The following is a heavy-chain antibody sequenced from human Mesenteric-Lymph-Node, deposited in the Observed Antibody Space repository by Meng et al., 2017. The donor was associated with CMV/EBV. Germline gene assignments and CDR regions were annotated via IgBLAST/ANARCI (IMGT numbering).Heavy chain of an antibody. CDR3: ARALRRGGAPRDYFDY. D-gene: IGHD2-21*01. J-gene: IGHJ4*02. CDR1: GYTFTSYG. CDR2: ISAYNGNT. Sequence: ASVKVSCKASGYTFTSYGISWVRQAPGQGLEWMGWISAYNGNTNYAQKLQGRVTMTTDTSTSTAYMELRSLRSDDTAVYYCARALRRGGAPRDYFDYWGQGTLVTVSS. V-gene: IGHV1-18*01.